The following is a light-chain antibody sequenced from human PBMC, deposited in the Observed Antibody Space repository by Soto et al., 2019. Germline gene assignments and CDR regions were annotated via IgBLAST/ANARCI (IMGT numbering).Light chain of an antibody. CDR1: NIGNKR. CDR3: QVWDIMTDNYV. V-gene: IGLV3-21*04. CDR2: YDS. J-gene: IGLJ1*01. Sequence: SYELTQPPSVSVAPEKTATITCGGNNIGNKRVHWYRQKPGQAPVLVIPYDSDRPSGIPERLSGSNSGNTATLTISRVEDGDEADYYCQVWDIMTDNYVFGPGTKVTVL.